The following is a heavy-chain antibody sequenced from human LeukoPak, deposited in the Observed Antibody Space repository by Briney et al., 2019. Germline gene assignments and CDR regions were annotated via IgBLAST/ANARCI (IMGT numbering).Heavy chain of an antibody. CDR1: GYTFTSYG. J-gene: IGHJ4*02. D-gene: IGHD3-16*02. CDR2: ISAYNGNT. CDR3: ARVKYDYVWGSYRPKYYFDY. Sequence: ASVKVSCKASGYTFTSYGISWVRQAPGQGLEWMGWISAYNGNTNYAQKLQGRVNMTTDTSTSTAYMELRSLRSDDTAVYYCARVKYDYVWGSYRPKYYFDYWGQGTLVTVSS. V-gene: IGHV1-18*01.